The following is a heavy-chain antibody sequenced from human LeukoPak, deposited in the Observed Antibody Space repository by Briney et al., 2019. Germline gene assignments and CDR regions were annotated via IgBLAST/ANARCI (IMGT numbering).Heavy chain of an antibody. Sequence: PGGSLRLSCGASGFTFSSYAMHWVRQAPGKGLEWVAVISYDGSNKYYADSVKGRFTISRDNSKNTLYLQMNSLRAEDTAVYYCARAYCSGGSCYSGRYYYYYMDVWGKGTTVTVSS. CDR2: ISYDGSNK. CDR3: ARAYCSGGSCYSGRYYYYYMDV. J-gene: IGHJ6*03. V-gene: IGHV3-30*04. CDR1: GFTFSSYA. D-gene: IGHD2-15*01.